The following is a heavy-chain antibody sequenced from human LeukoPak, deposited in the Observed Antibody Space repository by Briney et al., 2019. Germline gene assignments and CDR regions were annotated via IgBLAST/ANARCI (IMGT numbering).Heavy chain of an antibody. CDR1: GFSFSSYY. Sequence: GGSLRLSCAASGFSFSSYYMSWVRQAPGKGLEWVALINPDGNERYYVDPAKGRFTISRDNARNSLYLQMDSLRDDDTAMYFCTRDLAAVPGPRMDVWGQGTTVTVSS. CDR3: TRDLAAVPGPRMDV. V-gene: IGHV3-7*03. J-gene: IGHJ6*02. D-gene: IGHD6-19*01. CDR2: INPDGNER.